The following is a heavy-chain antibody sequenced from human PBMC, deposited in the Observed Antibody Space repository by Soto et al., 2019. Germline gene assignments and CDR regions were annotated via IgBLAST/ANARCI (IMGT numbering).Heavy chain of an antibody. CDR1: GFTFSSYS. V-gene: IGHV3-48*02. J-gene: IGHJ6*02. CDR3: AREFGYYYDSSGYYPVAYYYYGMDV. CDR2: ISSSSSTI. D-gene: IGHD3-22*01. Sequence: GGSLRLSCAASGFTFSSYSMNWVRQAPGKGLEWVSYISSSSSTIYYADSVKGRFTISRDNAKNSLYLQMNSLRDEDTAVYYCAREFGYYYDSSGYYPVAYYYYGMDVWGQGNTVTVSS.